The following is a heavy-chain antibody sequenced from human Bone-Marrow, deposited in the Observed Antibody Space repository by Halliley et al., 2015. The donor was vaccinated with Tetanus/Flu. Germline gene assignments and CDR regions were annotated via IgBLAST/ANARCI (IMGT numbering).Heavy chain of an antibody. Sequence: SLRLSCAASGFIFDNYVINWVRQAPGKGLEWVSSITGSGASADYADSVKGRFTISRDNAKRTLDLQMNSLTAEDTAVYYCARVPEGYYYYGMDVWGQGTTVTVSS. CDR3: ARVPEGYYYYGMDV. CDR2: ITGSGASA. V-gene: IGHV3-23*01. J-gene: IGHJ6*02. CDR1: GFIFDNYV.